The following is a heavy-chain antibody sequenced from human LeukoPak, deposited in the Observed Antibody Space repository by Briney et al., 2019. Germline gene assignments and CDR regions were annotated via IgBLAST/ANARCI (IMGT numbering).Heavy chain of an antibody. CDR1: SGSISRYD. D-gene: IGHD1-1*01. Sequence: KTSETLSLTCTVSSGSISRYDWSWIRQSPGKALEWIGYMYHGGSAHYSPSLKSRVTISIDTSKNQISLKVASVTAADTAVYFCARVRGQLWPPDYWGQGTQVIVSS. J-gene: IGHJ4*02. V-gene: IGHV4-59*01. CDR3: ARVRGQLWPPDY. CDR2: MYHGGSA.